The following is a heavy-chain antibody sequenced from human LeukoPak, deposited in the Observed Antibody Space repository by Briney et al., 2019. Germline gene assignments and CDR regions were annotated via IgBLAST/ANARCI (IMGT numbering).Heavy chain of an antibody. J-gene: IGHJ3*02. CDR2: ISSSGSYI. V-gene: IGHV3-21*01. CDR1: GFTFSSYS. Sequence: GGSLRLSCAASGFTFSSYSMNWVRQAPGKGLEWVSSISSSGSYIYYADSVKGRFTISRDNAKNSLYLQMNSLRAEDTAVYYCARDGPVYLTGYRWALDAFDIWGQGTMVTVSS. D-gene: IGHD3-9*01. CDR3: ARDGPVYLTGYRWALDAFDI.